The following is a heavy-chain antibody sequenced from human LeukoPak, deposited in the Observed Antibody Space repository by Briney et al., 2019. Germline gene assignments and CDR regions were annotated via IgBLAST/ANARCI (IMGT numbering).Heavy chain of an antibody. J-gene: IGHJ4*02. D-gene: IGHD3-22*01. CDR2: IYYSGDT. Sequence: SETLSLTCTVSGGSFSSYYWSWIRQPPGKGLEWIGYIYYSGDTNYNPSLKSRVTISLDTSKNQFSLKLTPVTAADTAVYYCARASTYYYEGSGYPPGFDYWGQGTLVTVSS. CDR3: ARASTYYYEGSGYPPGFDY. V-gene: IGHV4-59*01. CDR1: GGSFSSYY.